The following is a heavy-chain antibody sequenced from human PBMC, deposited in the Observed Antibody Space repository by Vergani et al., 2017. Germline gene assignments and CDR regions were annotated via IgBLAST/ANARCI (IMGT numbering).Heavy chain of an antibody. J-gene: IGHJ5*02. V-gene: IGHV2-70*04. CDR2: IDWDDDK. Sequence: QVTLKESGPALVKPTQTLTLTCTFSGFSLSTSGMRVSCIRQPPGKALEWLARIDWDDDKFYSTSLKTRLTISKDTSKNQVVLTMTNMYPVDTATYYCSRTNLGYCSGGSCYPHWFDPWGQGTLVTVSS. CDR1: GFSLSTSGMR. CDR3: SRTNLGYCSGGSCYPHWFDP. D-gene: IGHD2-15*01.